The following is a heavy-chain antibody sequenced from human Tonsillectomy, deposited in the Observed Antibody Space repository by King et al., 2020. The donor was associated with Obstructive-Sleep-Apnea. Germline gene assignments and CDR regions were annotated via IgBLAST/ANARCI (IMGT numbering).Heavy chain of an antibody. V-gene: IGHV3-30*04. J-gene: IGHJ4*02. CDR3: ARLGMAAAGTWLYYLDY. Sequence: QLVQSGGGVVQPGRSLRLSCAASGFTFSSYAMHWVRQAPGKGLEWVAVISFDGSNKYYADSVKGRFTISRDNSKNTLYLQMNSLRAEDTAVYYCARLGMAAAGTWLYYLDYWGQGTLVTVSS. CDR1: GFTFSSYA. D-gene: IGHD6-13*01. CDR2: ISFDGSNK.